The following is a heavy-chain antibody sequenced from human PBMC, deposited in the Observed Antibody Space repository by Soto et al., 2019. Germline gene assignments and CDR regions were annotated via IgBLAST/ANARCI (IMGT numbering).Heavy chain of an antibody. CDR2: IKSKTDGGTT. CDR1: GFTFSNAW. Sequence: NPGGSLRLSCAASGFTFSNAWMSWVRQAPGKGLEWVGRIKSKTDGGTTDYAAPVKGRFTISRDDSKNTLYLQMNSLKTEDTAVYYCTTYVLLWFGQGDYWGQGTLVTVSS. J-gene: IGHJ4*02. D-gene: IGHD3-10*01. CDR3: TTYVLLWFGQGDY. V-gene: IGHV3-15*01.